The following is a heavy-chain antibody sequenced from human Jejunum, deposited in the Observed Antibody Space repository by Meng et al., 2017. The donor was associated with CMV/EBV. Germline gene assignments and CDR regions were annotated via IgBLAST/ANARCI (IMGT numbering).Heavy chain of an antibody. J-gene: IGHJ4*02. CDR1: GFSFTSHA. V-gene: IGHV3-23*01. CDR3: ARDMGYTVTAPFDY. CDR2: ISGSGPAT. D-gene: IGHD4-11*01. Sequence: GFSFTSHAMSWVRQTPGKRPEWVAGISGSGPATYYADSVKGRFTISRDNSHNTLFLQMNGLRGDDTAVYYCARDMGYTVTAPFDYWGQGSGGTVSS.